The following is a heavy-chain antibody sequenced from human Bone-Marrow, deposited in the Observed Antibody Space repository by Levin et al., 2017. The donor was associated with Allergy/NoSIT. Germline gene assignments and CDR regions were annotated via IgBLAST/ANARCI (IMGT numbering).Heavy chain of an antibody. CDR2: IHHGGTT. J-gene: IGHJ4*02. Sequence: PSETLSLTCAVSGMSFSGHFWSWIRQSPGEGLQWIGDIHHGGTTSYNPTLKSRVAMSVDASKKQFSLKVTSVTAADTAVYYCARGRRYLSGWDYIEARTYWGQGTLVTVSS. V-gene: IGHV4-34*01. CDR1: GMSFSGHF. CDR3: ARGRRYLSGWDYIEARTY. D-gene: IGHD4-11*01.